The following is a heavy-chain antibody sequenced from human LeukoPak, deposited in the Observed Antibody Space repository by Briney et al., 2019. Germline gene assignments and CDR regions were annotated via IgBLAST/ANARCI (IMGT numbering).Heavy chain of an antibody. V-gene: IGHV3-23*01. J-gene: IGHJ4*02. CDR2: ISDSGDRT. Sequence: AGGSLRRSCAAARFPFSNYAMTWVRQAPGNGLERVSGISDSGDRTYYADSVKGRFTISRDSSKNMLYLQMNSLRVEDTALYYCAKGLGTSGYHDYWGQGTLVTVSS. CDR1: RFPFSNYA. D-gene: IGHD3-22*01. CDR3: AKGLGTSGYHDY.